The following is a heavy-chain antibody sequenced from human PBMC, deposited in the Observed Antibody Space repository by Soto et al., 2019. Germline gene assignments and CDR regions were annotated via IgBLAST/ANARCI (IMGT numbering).Heavy chain of an antibody. CDR2: ISYEGSNK. CDR3: AIDKVMIDYYYYYGMDV. Sequence: QVQLVESGGGVVQPGRSLRLSCAASGFTSSSYAMHWVRQAPGKGLEWVAVISYEGSNKYYADSVKGRFTISRDNSKNTLYLQMNSLRAEDTAVYYCAIDKVMIDYYYYYGMDVWGQGTTVTVSS. J-gene: IGHJ6*02. CDR1: GFTSSSYA. V-gene: IGHV3-30-3*01. D-gene: IGHD3-22*01.